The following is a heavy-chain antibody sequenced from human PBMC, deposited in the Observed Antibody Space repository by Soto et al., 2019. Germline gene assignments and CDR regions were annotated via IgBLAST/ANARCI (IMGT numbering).Heavy chain of an antibody. CDR2: ISAYNGNT. CDR3: ARVRIVGATNNWFDP. V-gene: IGHV1-18*04. Sequence: ASVKVSCKASGYTFTSYCISWVLQAPGQGLEWMGWISAYNGNTNYAQKLQGRVTMTTDTSTSTAYMELRSLRSDDTAVYYCARVRIVGATNNWFDPWGQGTLVTVSS. J-gene: IGHJ5*02. D-gene: IGHD1-26*01. CDR1: GYTFTSYC.